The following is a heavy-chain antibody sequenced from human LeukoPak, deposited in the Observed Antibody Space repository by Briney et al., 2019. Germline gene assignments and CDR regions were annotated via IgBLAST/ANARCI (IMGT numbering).Heavy chain of an antibody. CDR3: ARDPPLWEPRRHLAFDI. J-gene: IGHJ3*02. D-gene: IGHD1-26*01. V-gene: IGHV3-74*01. CDR2: INSDGSST. CDR1: GFTFSSYW. Sequence: SGGSLRLSXAASGFTFSSYWMHWVRQAPGKGLVWVSRINSDGSSTSYADSVKGRFTISRDNAKNTLYLQMNSLRAEDTAVYYCARDPPLWEPRRHLAFDIWGQGTMVTASS.